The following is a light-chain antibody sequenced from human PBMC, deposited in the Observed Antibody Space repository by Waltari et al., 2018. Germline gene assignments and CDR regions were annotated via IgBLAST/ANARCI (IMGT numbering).Light chain of an antibody. CDR3: SSYAGNYNVL. CDR2: EVS. J-gene: IGLJ2*01. CDR1: SSDVGGSDY. V-gene: IGLV2-8*01. Sequence: QSALTQPPSASGSPGQSVTISCTGTSSDVGGSDYVSWYQQHPGKAPNVMIYEVSKRPAGVPDRFSGSKSGNTASLTVSGLQAEDEADYYCSSYAGNYNVLFGGGTKLTVL.